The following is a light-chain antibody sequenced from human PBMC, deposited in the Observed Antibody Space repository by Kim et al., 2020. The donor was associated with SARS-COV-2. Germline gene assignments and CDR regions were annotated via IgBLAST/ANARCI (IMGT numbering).Light chain of an antibody. CDR2: EVT. CDR1: SSDIGRYHL. Sequence: GQSITIYWTGTSSDIGRYHLVSWYQHHPGKGPKLIMYEVTKRPSGVSDRFSGSKSGNTASLTISGLQADDEATYYCSSFANSNTLLFGAGTQLTVL. CDR3: SSFANSNTLL. J-gene: IGLJ2*01. V-gene: IGLV2-23*02.